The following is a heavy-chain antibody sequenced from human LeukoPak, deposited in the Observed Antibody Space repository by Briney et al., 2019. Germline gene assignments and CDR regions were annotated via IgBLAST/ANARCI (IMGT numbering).Heavy chain of an antibody. CDR3: ARHVWFGEHNGHENWFDP. CDR2: IFRGDDT. D-gene: IGHD3-10*01. CDR1: GFTFSSYS. V-gene: IGHV3-66*04. Sequence: GGSLRLSCAASGFTFSSYSMNWVRQAPGKGLEWVSVIFRGDDTNYVDSVKGRFTIFRDNSKNTLYLQMNSLTAEDTAVYYCARHVWFGEHNGHENWFDPWGQGTLVTVSS. J-gene: IGHJ5*02.